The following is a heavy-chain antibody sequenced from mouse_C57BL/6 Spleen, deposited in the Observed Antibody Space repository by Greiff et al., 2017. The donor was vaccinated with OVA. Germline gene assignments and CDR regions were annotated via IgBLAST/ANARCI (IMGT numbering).Heavy chain of an antibody. CDR1: GYTFTDYN. J-gene: IGHJ2*01. CDR3: ARRLRPEYYFDY. CDR2: INPNNGGT. V-gene: IGHV1-18*01. D-gene: IGHD2-4*01. Sequence: EVQLQQSGPELVKPGASVKIPCKASGYTFTDYNMDWVKQSHGKSLEWIGDINPNNGGTIYNQKFKGKATLTVDKSSSTAYMERRSLTSEDTAVYYCARRLRPEYYFDYWGQGTTLTVSS.